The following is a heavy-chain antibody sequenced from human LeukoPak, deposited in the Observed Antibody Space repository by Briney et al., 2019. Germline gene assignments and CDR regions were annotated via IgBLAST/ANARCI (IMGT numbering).Heavy chain of an antibody. CDR2: ISAYNGNT. CDR1: GYTFTSYG. Sequence: ASVKVSCKASGYTFTSYGISWVRQAPGQGLEWMGWISAYNGNTKYAQKLQGRVTMTTDTSTSTAYMELRNLRSDDTAVYYCAREATSSSLDDAFDIWGQGTMVTVSS. V-gene: IGHV1-18*01. CDR3: AREATSSSLDDAFDI. D-gene: IGHD6-13*01. J-gene: IGHJ3*02.